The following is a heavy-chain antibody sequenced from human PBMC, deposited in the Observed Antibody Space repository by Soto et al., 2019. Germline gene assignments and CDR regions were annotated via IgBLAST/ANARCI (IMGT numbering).Heavy chain of an antibody. CDR1: GGSINNHY. J-gene: IGHJ4*02. V-gene: IGHV4-59*11. CDR2: VYYNGIT. Sequence: QVQLQESGPGLVKPSETLSLNCTVSGGSINNHYWSWIRHPPGKGLEWLGYVYYNGITNYNPSLKSRVTMSVDTSKNQASLNLTSLTAADTATYYCARANWYSEYWGQGIPVTVSS. CDR3: ARANWYSEY. D-gene: IGHD7-27*01.